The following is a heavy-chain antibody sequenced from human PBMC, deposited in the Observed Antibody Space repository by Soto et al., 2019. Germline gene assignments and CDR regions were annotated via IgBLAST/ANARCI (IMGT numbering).Heavy chain of an antibody. D-gene: IGHD3-22*01. CDR1: GFIFSDYY. J-gene: IGHJ4*01. CDR2: ISSSDNII. CDR3: ARDRGYYDSSGYFDY. Sequence: QVQLVESGGGLVKPGGSLRLSCAASGFIFSDYYMSWIRQAPGKGLEWISYISSSDNIIYYADSVKGRFTISRDNAKNSLYLQMNSLRDEDTAVYYCARDRGYYDSSGYFDYWGHGTLVTVSS. V-gene: IGHV3-11*01.